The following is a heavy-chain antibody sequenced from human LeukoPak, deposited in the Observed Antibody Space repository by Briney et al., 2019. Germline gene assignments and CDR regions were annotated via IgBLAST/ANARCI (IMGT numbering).Heavy chain of an antibody. Sequence: GGSLRLSCSASGFTFINDGMNGVREAPGKGVEGVAVTWYDGCNKYYVDSVKGRFTIPRDNSKNTLDVQKNSLRAEDTAVYYCARGPVVGAIHDVFDMWGQGTMVIVCS. CDR3: ARGPVVGAIHDVFDM. CDR1: GFTFINDG. D-gene: IGHD1-26*01. CDR2: TWYDGCNK. J-gene: IGHJ3*02. V-gene: IGHV3-33*08.